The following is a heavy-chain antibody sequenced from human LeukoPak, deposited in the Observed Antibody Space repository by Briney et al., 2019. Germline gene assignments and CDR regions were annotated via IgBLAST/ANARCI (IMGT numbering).Heavy chain of an antibody. J-gene: IGHJ6*03. CDR1: GGSISSYY. Sequence: PSETLSLTCTVSGGSISSYYWSWIRQPAGKGLEWIGRINSSGSTNYNPSLKSRVTMSVDTSKNQFTLKLSSVTAADTAVYYCARDLEGDFWSGYSRIYYYYMDVWGKGTTVTVSS. CDR3: ARDLEGDFWSGYSRIYYYYMDV. D-gene: IGHD3-3*01. V-gene: IGHV4-4*07. CDR2: INSSGST.